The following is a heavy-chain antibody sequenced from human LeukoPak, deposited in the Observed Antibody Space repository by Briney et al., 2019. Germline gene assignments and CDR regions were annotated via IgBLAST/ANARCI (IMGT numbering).Heavy chain of an antibody. CDR3: AGLGDIVATKTFDY. CDR1: GYTFTSYG. Sequence: ASVKVSCKASGYTFTSYGISWVRQAPGQGLEWMGWISAYNGNTNYAQKFQGRVTMTTDTSTSTAYMELRSLRSDDTAVYYCAGLGDIVATKTFDYWGQGTLVTVSS. V-gene: IGHV1-18*01. J-gene: IGHJ4*02. D-gene: IGHD5-12*01. CDR2: ISAYNGNT.